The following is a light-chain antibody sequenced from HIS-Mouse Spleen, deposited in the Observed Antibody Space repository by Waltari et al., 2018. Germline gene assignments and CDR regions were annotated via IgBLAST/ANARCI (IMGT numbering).Light chain of an antibody. CDR1: ALPKKY. CDR2: EDS. V-gene: IGLV3-10*01. J-gene: IGLJ2*01. Sequence: SYELTQPPSVSVSAGQTARITCSGDALPKKYAYWYQQKSGQAPVLDTCEDSKRPSGIPERFSGSSSGTMATLTISGAQVEDEADYYCYSTDSSGNHRVFGGGTKLTVL. CDR3: YSTDSSGNHRV.